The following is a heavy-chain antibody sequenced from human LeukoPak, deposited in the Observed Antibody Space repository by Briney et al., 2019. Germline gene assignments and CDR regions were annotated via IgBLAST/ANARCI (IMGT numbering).Heavy chain of an antibody. D-gene: IGHD6-13*01. J-gene: IGHJ5*02. CDR1: GFTSSNYW. Sequence: GGSLRLSCAASGFTSSNYWLNWVRQAPGRGLDGVANIKQDGSEKYYVDSLKGRFTISRENAKNLLYLQMNGLSAEDTASYYCARELVQHLDAWGQGSLVTVSS. CDR2: IKQDGSEK. V-gene: IGHV3-7*03. CDR3: ARELVQHLDA.